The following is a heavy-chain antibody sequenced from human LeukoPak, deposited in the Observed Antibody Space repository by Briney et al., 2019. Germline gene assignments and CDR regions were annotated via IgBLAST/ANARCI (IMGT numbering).Heavy chain of an antibody. CDR3: AKDSDYDFWSGYYTGGGFDY. CDR1: GFTFSSYA. V-gene: IGHV3-23*01. J-gene: IGHJ4*02. CDR2: ISGSGGST. Sequence: GGSLRLSCAASGFTFSSYARSWVRQAPGKGLEWVSAISGSGGSTYYADSVKGRFTISRDNSKNTLYLQMNSLRAEDTAVYYCAKDSDYDFWSGYYTGGGFDYWGQGTLVTVSS. D-gene: IGHD3-3*01.